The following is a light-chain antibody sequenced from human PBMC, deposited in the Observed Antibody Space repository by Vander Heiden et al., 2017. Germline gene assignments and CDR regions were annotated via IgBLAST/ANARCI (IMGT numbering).Light chain of an antibody. Sequence: SYLLTQPPSVSVAPGQTATVTCGGTNIKSKRVHWYQQRPGQAPLLVLNDDTERPSGIPERFSGSTSGNTATLAIRRVEAGDEADYYCQVWDSATDSQVFGSGTFVTVL. CDR1: NIKSKR. CDR2: DDT. V-gene: IGLV3-21*02. J-gene: IGLJ1*01. CDR3: QVWDSATDSQV.